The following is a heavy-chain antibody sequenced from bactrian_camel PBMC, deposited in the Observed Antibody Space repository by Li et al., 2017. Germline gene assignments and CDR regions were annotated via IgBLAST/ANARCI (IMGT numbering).Heavy chain of an antibody. CDR3: KTGGPCPNCGGGYCSADTG. Sequence: HVQLVESGGGSVKAGGSLRLSCTDPGFTSGGCAMNWYRQAAGKQREWVSTIRADGSRSYADSVKGRFTISKDKAKDTLYLQMNRLKPEDTAMYYCKTGGPCPNCGGGYCSADTGWGQGTQVTVS. J-gene: IGHJ4*01. D-gene: IGHD3*01. CDR2: IRADGSR. CDR1: GFTSGGCA. V-gene: IGHV3S55*01.